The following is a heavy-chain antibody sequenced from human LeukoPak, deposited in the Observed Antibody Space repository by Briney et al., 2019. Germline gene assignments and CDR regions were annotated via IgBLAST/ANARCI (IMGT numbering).Heavy chain of an antibody. CDR3: ARANFSSTSCRGENWFDP. CDR1: GGSFSGNY. Sequence: SETLSLTCAVYGGSFSGNYWSWIRQPPGKWLEWIGEINHSGSTNYNPSLKSRVTISVDASKNQFSLKLSSVTAADTAVYYWARANFSSTSCRGENWFDPWGQGTLVTVSS. V-gene: IGHV4-34*01. CDR2: INHSGST. D-gene: IGHD2-2*01. J-gene: IGHJ5*02.